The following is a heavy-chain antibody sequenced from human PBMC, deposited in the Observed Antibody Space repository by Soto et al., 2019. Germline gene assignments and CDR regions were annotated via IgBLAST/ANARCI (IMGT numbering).Heavy chain of an antibody. Sequence: QVQLVQSGAEVKKPGSSVKVSCKASGGTFSNYAISWVRQAPGQGLEWMGGIIPIFGTTNYAQRFQGRVTITADESMSTAYMELSSLRSEDTAVYYCARVSSSWYKDYFDYWGQGTLVTVSS. J-gene: IGHJ4*02. V-gene: IGHV1-69*12. CDR1: GGTFSNYA. CDR2: IIPIFGTT. D-gene: IGHD6-13*01. CDR3: ARVSSSWYKDYFDY.